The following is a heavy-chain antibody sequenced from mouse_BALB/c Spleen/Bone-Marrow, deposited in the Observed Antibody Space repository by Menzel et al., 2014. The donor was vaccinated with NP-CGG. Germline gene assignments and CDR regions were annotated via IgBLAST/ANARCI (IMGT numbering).Heavy chain of an antibody. CDR2: IDPSDSYT. CDR1: GYTFTSYW. J-gene: IGHJ3*01. Sequence: QVQLQQSGAELVKPGASVKMPCKASGYTFTSYWMHWVKQRPGQGLEWIGTIDPSDSYTSYNQKFKGKATLTVDTSSSTAYMQLSSLTSEDSAVYYCTRMWAYWGQGTLVTVSA. V-gene: IGHV1S127*01. CDR3: TRMWAY.